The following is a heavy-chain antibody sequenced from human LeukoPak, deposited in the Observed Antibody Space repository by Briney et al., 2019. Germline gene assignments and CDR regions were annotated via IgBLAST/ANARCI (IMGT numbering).Heavy chain of an antibody. CDR2: INPSGGST. CDR3: ARSVRLVVAATNFDY. Sequence: GASVKVSCKASGYTFTSYYMHWVRQAPGQGLEWMGIINPSGGSTSYAQKFQGRVTMTRDTSTSTVYMELSSLRSEDTAVYYCARSVRLVVAATNFDYWGQGTLVTVSS. V-gene: IGHV1-46*01. D-gene: IGHD2-15*01. J-gene: IGHJ4*02. CDR1: GYTFTSYY.